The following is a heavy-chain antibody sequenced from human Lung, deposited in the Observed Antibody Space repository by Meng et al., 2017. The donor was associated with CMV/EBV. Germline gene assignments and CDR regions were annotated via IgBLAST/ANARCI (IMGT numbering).Heavy chain of an antibody. J-gene: IGHJ4*02. CDR2: IDDSGST. CDR1: GVSISSNIR. CDR3: ARGKQDAWELLAY. Sequence: HVAAQEAGPGLVKPSGTMSLTCGVSGVSISSNIRWTWVRQPPGKGLEWIGDIDDSGSTNYNPSLNSRISISLDKSKNHFSLKVNSVTAADTAVYYCARGKQDAWELLAYWGQGALVTVSS. V-gene: IGHV4-4*02. D-gene: IGHD1-26*01.